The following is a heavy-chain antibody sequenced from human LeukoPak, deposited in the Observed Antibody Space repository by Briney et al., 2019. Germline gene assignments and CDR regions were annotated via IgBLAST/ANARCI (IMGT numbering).Heavy chain of an antibody. D-gene: IGHD1-26*01. J-gene: IGHJ5*02. CDR1: GYSISSGYY. Sequence: SETLSLTCTVSGYSISSGYYWGWIRQPPGKGLEWIGSIYHSGSTYYNPSLKSRVTISVDTSKNQFSLKLSSVTAADTAVYYCARDLGWELLRNWFDPWGQGTLVTVSS. CDR3: ARDLGWELLRNWFDP. V-gene: IGHV4-38-2*02. CDR2: IYHSGST.